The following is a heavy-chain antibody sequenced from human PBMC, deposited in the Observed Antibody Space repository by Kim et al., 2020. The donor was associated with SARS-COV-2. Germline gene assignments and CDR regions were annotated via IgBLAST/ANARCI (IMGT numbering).Heavy chain of an antibody. V-gene: IGHV1-18*01. D-gene: IGHD4-17*01. CDR3: AREQGDYGDLYYYYGMDV. J-gene: IGHJ6*02. Sequence: ASVKVSCKASGYTFTSYGISWVRQAPGQGLEWMGWNSAYNGNTNYAQKLQCRVTMTTDTSTSTAYMELRSMRSDDTAVYYCAREQGDYGDLYYYYGMDVWGQGTTVTVSS. CDR1: GYTFTSYG. CDR2: NSAYNGNT.